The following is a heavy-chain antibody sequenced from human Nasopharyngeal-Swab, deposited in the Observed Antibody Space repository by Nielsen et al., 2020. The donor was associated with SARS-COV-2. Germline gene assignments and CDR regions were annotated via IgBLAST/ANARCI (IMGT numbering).Heavy chain of an antibody. J-gene: IGHJ4*02. CDR2: ISGNVFTT. CDR3: TTDYYFDY. Sequence: GSLKISCATSGFTFSDYAMSWVRQAPGKGLEWVSTISGNVFTTYYADSMKGRFTISRDNSESTVYLQMNGLRAEDTALYYCTTDYYFDYWGQGTLVTVSS. CDR1: GFTFSDYA. V-gene: IGHV3-23*01.